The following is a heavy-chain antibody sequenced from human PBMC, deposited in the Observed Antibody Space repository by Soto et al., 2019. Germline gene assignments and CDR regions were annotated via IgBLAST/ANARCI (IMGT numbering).Heavy chain of an antibody. Sequence: EVQLVASGGGLVQPGGSLRLSCAASKFTFSSDWMSWVRPAPAKGLEWVANIKEDGSETNYVDSVKGRFTISRATAKNALYLQMTSLRAEATAVYYGARDGGTDRQAYEFYYGGQGTLVTFSS. V-gene: IGHV3-7*05. CDR1: KFTFSSDW. D-gene: IGHD6-6*01. CDR2: IKEDGSET. J-gene: IGHJ4*02. CDR3: ARDGGTDRQAYEFYY.